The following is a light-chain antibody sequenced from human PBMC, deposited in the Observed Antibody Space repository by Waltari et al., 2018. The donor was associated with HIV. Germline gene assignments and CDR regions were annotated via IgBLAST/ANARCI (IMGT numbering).Light chain of an antibody. V-gene: IGKV3-20*01. CDR1: QSVTSSY. Sequence: EIVLTQSPGTLSLSPGERATLSCRANQSVTSSYLAWYQQKPGQAPRLLIYGASSRATGIPDRFSGSGSGTDFTLTISRLEPEDSAVYYCQQYGSSPYTFGQGTKLEI. CDR3: QQYGSSPYT. J-gene: IGKJ2*01. CDR2: GAS.